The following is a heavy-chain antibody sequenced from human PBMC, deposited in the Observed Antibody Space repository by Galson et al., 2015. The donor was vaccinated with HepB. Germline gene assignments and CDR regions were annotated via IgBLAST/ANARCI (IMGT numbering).Heavy chain of an antibody. CDR3: ARGRRGYSHQSHLD. CDR2: INHSGST. Sequence: ETLSLTCAVYGGSFSGYYWSWIRQPPGKGLEWIGEINHSGSTNYNPSLKSRVTISVDTSKNQFSLKLSSVTAADTAVYYCARGRRGYSHQSHLDWGQGTLVTVSS. V-gene: IGHV4-34*01. J-gene: IGHJ4*02. CDR1: GGSFSGYY. D-gene: IGHD5-12*01.